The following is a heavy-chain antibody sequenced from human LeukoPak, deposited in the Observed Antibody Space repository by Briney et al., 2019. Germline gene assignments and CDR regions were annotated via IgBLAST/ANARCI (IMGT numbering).Heavy chain of an antibody. CDR2: IYSNGDT. CDR1: GDSISSGSYY. CDR3: ASRHSKQQPYYYYMDI. V-gene: IGHV4-61*02. J-gene: IGHJ6*03. Sequence: SQTLSLTCTVSGDSISSGSYYWSWIRQPAGKGLEWIGRIYSNGDTKFNPSLKSRVTISLDTSKNQFSLMLSAATAADTAVYYCASRHSKQQPYYYYMDIWGKGTTVTVSS. D-gene: IGHD6-13*01.